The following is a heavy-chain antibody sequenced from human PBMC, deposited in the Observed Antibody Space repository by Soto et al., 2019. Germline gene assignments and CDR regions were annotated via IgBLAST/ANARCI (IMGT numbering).Heavy chain of an antibody. V-gene: IGHV3-64D*08. CDR1: GFTFSSYA. CDR3: VKGDDSSGYYYVGDYYYGMDV. CDR2: ISSNGGST. D-gene: IGHD3-22*01. Sequence: GGSLRVSCSAAGFTFSSYAMHWVRQTPGKGLEYVSAISSNGGSTYYADSVKGRFTISRDNSKNTLYLQMSSLRAEDTAVYYCVKGDDSSGYYYVGDYYYGMDVWGQGTTVTVSS. J-gene: IGHJ6*02.